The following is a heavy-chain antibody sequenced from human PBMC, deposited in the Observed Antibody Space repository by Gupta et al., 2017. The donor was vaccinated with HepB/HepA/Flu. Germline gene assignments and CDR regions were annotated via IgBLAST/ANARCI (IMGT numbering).Heavy chain of an antibody. J-gene: IGHJ6*03. CDR3: ARGCFNYYYYMDV. V-gene: IGHV4-34*01. CDR1: GGSFSRYY. CDR2: INHTVST. Sequence: QVQLQQWGAGLLKPSATLSLTCAFFGGSFSRYYWRWIRKPPENGLEWIGEINHTVSTNYNPSLKSRVTISADTSKSQFSLKLTSVTAADTAVYYCARGCFNYYYYMDVWGKGTTVTVSS.